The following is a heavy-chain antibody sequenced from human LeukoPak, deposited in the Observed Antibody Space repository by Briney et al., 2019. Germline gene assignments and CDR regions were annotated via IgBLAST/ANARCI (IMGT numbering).Heavy chain of an antibody. J-gene: IGHJ6*03. Sequence: GGSLRLSCAASGFTFSDSYMSWIRQAPGKGLEWVSSISSSGSNIYYADSVKGRFTVSRDNAKKSLYLQMNSLRAEDTAVYYCARDPGYYDFWSVYSGYNYMDIWGKGTTVTVSS. V-gene: IGHV3-11*04. D-gene: IGHD3-3*01. CDR1: GFTFSDSY. CDR2: ISSSGSNI. CDR3: ARDPGYYDFWSVYSGYNYMDI.